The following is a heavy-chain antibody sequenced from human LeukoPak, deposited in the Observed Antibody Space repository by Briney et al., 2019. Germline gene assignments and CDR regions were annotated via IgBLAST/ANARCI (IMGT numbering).Heavy chain of an antibody. V-gene: IGHV4-30-2*01. CDR1: GGSISSGDYY. D-gene: IGHD3-3*01. CDR2: IYHSGST. J-gene: IGHJ5*02. CDR3: ARGHDFWSGYDWFDP. Sequence: SETLSLTCTVSGGSISSGDYYWSWIRQPPGKGLEWIGYIYHSGSTYYNPSLKSRVTISVDRSKIQFSLKLSSVTAADTAVYYCARGHDFWSGYDWFDPWGQGTLVTVSS.